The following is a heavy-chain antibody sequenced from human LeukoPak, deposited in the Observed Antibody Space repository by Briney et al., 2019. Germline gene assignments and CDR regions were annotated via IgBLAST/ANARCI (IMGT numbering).Heavy chain of an antibody. CDR3: AVIFVSGSYFLDY. J-gene: IGHJ4*02. D-gene: IGHD3-10*01. Sequence: PGRSLRLSCAASGFTFSSYSMHWVRQAPDRGLEWVAVISHGGTNKYYADSVKGRFTISRDNSKNTLYLQMNSLRAEDTAVYYCAVIFVSGSYFLDYWGQGTLVTVSS. V-gene: IGHV3-30*03. CDR2: ISHGGTNK. CDR1: GFTFSSYS.